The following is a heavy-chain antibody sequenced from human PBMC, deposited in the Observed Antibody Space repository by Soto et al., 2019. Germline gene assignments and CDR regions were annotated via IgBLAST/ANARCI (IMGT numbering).Heavy chain of an antibody. CDR1: GGSISSSSYY. CDR2: IYYSGST. V-gene: IGHV4-39*01. CDR3: ASGVVSYYCGSGSYYYYDN. Sequence: SETLSLTCTVSGGSISSSSYYWGWIRQPPGKGLEWIGSIYYSGSTYYNPSLKSRVTISVDTSKNQFSLKLSSVTAADTAVYYCASGVVSYYCGSGSYYYYDNWGQGSLVTVSS. D-gene: IGHD3-10*01. J-gene: IGHJ4*02.